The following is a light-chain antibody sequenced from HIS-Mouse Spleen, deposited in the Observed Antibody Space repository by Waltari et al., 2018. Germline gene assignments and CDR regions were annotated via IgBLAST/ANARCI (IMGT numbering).Light chain of an antibody. J-gene: IGKJ1*01. CDR1: QSVSSSY. Sequence: ELALTPSPPTLSLSPGERATLPCRASQSVSSSYLAWYHPKPGQAPRLLIYGASSRATGIPDRFSGSGYGTDFTLTISRLEPEDFAVYYCQQYGSSPWTFGQGTKVEIK. CDR3: QQYGSSPWT. V-gene: IGKV3-20*01. CDR2: GAS.